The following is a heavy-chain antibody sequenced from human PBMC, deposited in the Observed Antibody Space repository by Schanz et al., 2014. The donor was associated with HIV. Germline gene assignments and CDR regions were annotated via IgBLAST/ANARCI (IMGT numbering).Heavy chain of an antibody. CDR3: AKDGSWEAFDAFDI. D-gene: IGHD1-26*01. CDR2: ISYDGSNK. Sequence: QEQLVESGGGLVQRGGSLRLSCAASGFTFSSYAMSWVRQAPGKGLEWVAVISYDGSNKYYADSVKGRFTISRDNSKNTLYLQMNSLRAEDTAVYYCAKDGSWEAFDAFDIWGQGTMVTVSS. J-gene: IGHJ3*02. CDR1: GFTFSSYA. V-gene: IGHV3-30*18.